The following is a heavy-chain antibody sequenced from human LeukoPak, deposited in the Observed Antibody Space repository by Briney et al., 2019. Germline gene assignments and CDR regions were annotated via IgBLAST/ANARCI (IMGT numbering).Heavy chain of an antibody. V-gene: IGHV3-7*01. Sequence: GGSLRLSCAASGFTFSSYWMIWVRLAPGKGLEWVANIRQDGSEKYYVASVRGRFSISRDNAKNSLYLQMNSLRGEDTAVYYCARLADYDRSGYFDYWGQGTLVTVSS. CDR1: GFTFSSYW. D-gene: IGHD3-22*01. CDR3: ARLADYDRSGYFDY. CDR2: IRQDGSEK. J-gene: IGHJ4*02.